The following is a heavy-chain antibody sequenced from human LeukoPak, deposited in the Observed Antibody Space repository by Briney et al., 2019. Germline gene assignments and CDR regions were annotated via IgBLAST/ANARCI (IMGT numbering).Heavy chain of an antibody. D-gene: IGHD3-10*01. CDR2: INPNSGGT. CDR1: GYTFTGYY. J-gene: IGHJ4*02. CDR3: ARSPGTTDIDY. V-gene: IGHV1-2*02. Sequence: ASVKVSCKASGYTFTGYYMHWVGQTPGQGLEWMGWINPNSGGTNYAQKFQGRVTMTRDTSISTAYMELSRLRSDDTAVYYCARSPGTTDIDYWGQGTLVTVSS.